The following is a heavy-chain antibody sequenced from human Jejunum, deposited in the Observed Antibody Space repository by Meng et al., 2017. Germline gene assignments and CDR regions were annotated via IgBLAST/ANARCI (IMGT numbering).Heavy chain of an antibody. CDR2: ISHDGSDK. Sequence: GESLKISCGASGFTFSNYWMSWVRLAPGKGLQWVAKISHDGSDKHYVDSVKGRFTISRDNAKNSLYLQMNSLRAEDTAVYYCARWAPAGLFDYWGQGTLVTGYS. J-gene: IGHJ4*02. D-gene: IGHD6-13*01. CDR3: ARWAPAGLFDY. V-gene: IGHV3-7*01. CDR1: GFTFSNYW.